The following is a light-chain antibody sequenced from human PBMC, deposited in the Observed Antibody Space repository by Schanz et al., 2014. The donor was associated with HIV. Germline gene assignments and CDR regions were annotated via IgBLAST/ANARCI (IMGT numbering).Light chain of an antibody. CDR3: CSYAGIQTIV. CDR2: GNS. Sequence: QSVLTQPPSVSAAPGQRVTISCGGRTSNLGAGYDVHWYQFLPGTAPKLLIYGNSNRPSGVPDRFSGSKSGTSASLVITGLQAEDEADYFCCSYAGIQTIVFGGGTKVTVL. CDR1: TSNLGAGYD. J-gene: IGLJ2*01. V-gene: IGLV1-40*01.